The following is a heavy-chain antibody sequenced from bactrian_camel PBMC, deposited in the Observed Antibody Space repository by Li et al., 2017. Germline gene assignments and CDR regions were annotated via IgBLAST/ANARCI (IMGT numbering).Heavy chain of an antibody. CDR2: IDARGYT. J-gene: IGHJ6*01. D-gene: IGHD2*01. V-gene: IGHV3S66*01. Sequence: DVQLVESGGGLVQAGGSLRLSCVGSGFSVDDYAMGWFRQVPGKEREGVAAIDARGYTSYADSVEGLFTISKDSANDTLYLQMNSLKPEDTAMYYCAATGGPCSWLGTDYSFEGQGTQVTVS. CDR3: AATGGPCSWLGTDYSF. CDR1: GFSVDDYA.